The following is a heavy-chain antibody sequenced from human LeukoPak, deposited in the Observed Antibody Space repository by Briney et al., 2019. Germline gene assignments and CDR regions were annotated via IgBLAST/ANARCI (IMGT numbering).Heavy chain of an antibody. CDR1: GYTFTGYY. V-gene: IGHV1-2*02. CDR2: INPNSGGT. J-gene: IGHJ6*03. D-gene: IGHD6-13*01. Sequence: ASVKVSCKASGYTFTGYYMHWVRQAPGQGLEWMGWINPNSGGTNYAQKFQGRVTMTRNTSISTAYMELSSLRSEDTAVYYCARVGYSSSWAGYYYYYYYMDVWGKGTTVTISS. CDR3: ARVGYSSSWAGYYYYYYYMDV.